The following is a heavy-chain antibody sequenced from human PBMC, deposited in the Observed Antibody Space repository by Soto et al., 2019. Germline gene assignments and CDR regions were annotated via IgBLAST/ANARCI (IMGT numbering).Heavy chain of an antibody. CDR1: GFTFSSYG. D-gene: IGHD3-3*02. Sequence: GGSLRLSCAASGFTFSSYGMHWVRQAPGKGLEWVAVISYDGNNNYYADSVKGRFTISRDNSKNTLFLQMNSLRAEDTAVYYCAKVAHSTGTFDYWGQGTLVTVSS. CDR2: ISYDGNNN. CDR3: AKVAHSTGTFDY. J-gene: IGHJ4*02. V-gene: IGHV3-30*18.